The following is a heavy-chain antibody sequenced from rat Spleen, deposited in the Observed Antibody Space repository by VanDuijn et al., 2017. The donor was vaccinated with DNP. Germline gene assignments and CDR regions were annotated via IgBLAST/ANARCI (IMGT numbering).Heavy chain of an antibody. D-gene: IGHD1-2*01. CDR1: GSSITSNY. CDR2: ISYSGST. CDR3: ARYYSSYRYYAMDA. V-gene: IGHV3-1*01. J-gene: IGHJ4*01. Sequence: EVQLQESGSGLVKPSQSLSPTCSVTGSSITSNYWGWIRKFPGNKMEWIGHISYSGSTSYNPSLKSRISITRDTSKNQFFLQLNSVTTEDTATYYCARYYSSYRYYAMDAWGQGTSVTVSS.